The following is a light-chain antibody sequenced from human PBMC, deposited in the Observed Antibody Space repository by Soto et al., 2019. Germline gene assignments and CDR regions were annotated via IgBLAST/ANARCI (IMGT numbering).Light chain of an antibody. V-gene: IGLV1-51*01. CDR3: GTWDSSLSAGPRVV. CDR1: SSNIGNNY. CDR2: DNN. Sequence: QSALTQPPSVSAAPGQKVTISCSGSSSNIGNNYVSWYQQLPGTAPKLLIYDNNKRPSGIPDRFSGSKSGTSATLGITGLQTGDEADYYCGTWDSSLSAGPRVVFGGGTKLTVL. J-gene: IGLJ2*01.